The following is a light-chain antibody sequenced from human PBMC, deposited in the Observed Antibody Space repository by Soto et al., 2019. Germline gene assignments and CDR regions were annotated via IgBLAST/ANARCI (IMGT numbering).Light chain of an antibody. CDR1: SSDVGGYNY. Sequence: QSVLTQPASVSGSPGQSITISCTGTSSDVGGYNYVSWYQQHPGKAPKLMIYDVSNRPSGVSNRFSGSNSGNTASLTISWVEAEDEADYYCSSYTSSSTVVFGGGTKLTVL. V-gene: IGLV2-14*01. CDR3: SSYTSSSTVV. CDR2: DVS. J-gene: IGLJ2*01.